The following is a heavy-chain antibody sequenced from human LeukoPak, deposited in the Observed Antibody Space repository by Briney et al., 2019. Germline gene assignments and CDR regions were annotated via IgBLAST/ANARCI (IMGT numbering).Heavy chain of an antibody. V-gene: IGHV4-4*02. CDR1: GGSISSSNW. CDR2: IYHGGST. D-gene: IGHD4-17*01. Sequence: SETLSLTCAVSGGSISSSNWWSWVRQPPGKGLEWIEEIYHGGSTNYNPSLKSRVTISGDKSKNQFSLKLSSVTAADTAVYYCASLKTDYGDYHEVGRYYYYYYGMDVWGQGTTVTVSS. CDR3: ASLKTDYGDYHEVGRYYYYYYGMDV. J-gene: IGHJ6*02.